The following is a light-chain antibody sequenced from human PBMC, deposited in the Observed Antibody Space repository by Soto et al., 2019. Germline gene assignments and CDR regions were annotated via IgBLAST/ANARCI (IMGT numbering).Light chain of an antibody. CDR2: DAS. J-gene: IGKJ1*01. Sequence: EIVLTQSPATLSLSPGERATLSCRASQSVSRYLAWYQHKPGQAPRLLIYDASKRATGILARFSGSGSGTDFTLTISSLEPEDFAVYYCQQRSNWPPTWTFGQGTRVEIK. V-gene: IGKV3-11*01. CDR1: QSVSRY. CDR3: QQRSNWPPTWT.